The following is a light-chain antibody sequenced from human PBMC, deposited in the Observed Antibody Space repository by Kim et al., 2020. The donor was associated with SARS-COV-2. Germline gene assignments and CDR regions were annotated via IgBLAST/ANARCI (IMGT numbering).Light chain of an antibody. V-gene: IGKV2-28*01. Sequence: EPASISCTSSQSHRHANAIIYLVWYLKKPGQPPQHLICLTSRRASGVPDRFSGSGSGTDFTLEISSMEAEDVGVYWCMQALQIPYTFGQGTKLEI. CDR1: QSHRHANAIIY. CDR3: MQALQIPYT. CDR2: LTS. J-gene: IGKJ2*01.